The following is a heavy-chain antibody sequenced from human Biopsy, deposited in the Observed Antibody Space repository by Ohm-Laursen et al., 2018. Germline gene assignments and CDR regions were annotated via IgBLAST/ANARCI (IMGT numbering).Heavy chain of an antibody. D-gene: IGHD3-16*01. CDR3: ARDGGVSYFGLGV. CDR2: ISAAGPAM. V-gene: IGHV3-11*01. J-gene: IGHJ6*02. CDR1: GFTFSDFY. Sequence: SLRLSCAASGFTFSDFYMSWIRQAPGKGLEWISYISAAGPAMFYADSVRGRFTISRDNAKNCLYLQMNSLRTQDTALYYCARDGGVSYFGLGVWGLGTTATVSS.